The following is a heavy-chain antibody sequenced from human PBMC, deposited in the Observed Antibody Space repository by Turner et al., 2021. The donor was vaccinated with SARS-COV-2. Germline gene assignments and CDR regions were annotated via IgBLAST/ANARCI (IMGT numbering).Heavy chain of an antibody. CDR2: IYYSGST. Sequence: QLQLQESGPGLVKPSETLSLTCTVSGGSISSSSYYRGWIRQPPGKGLEWIGSIYYSGSTYYDPSLKSRVTISVDTSKNQFSLKLSSVTAADTAVYYCATLVARQLVKAGWYFDLWGRGTLVTVSS. D-gene: IGHD6-13*01. J-gene: IGHJ2*01. CDR3: ATLVARQLVKAGWYFDL. CDR1: GGSISSSSYY. V-gene: IGHV4-39*01.